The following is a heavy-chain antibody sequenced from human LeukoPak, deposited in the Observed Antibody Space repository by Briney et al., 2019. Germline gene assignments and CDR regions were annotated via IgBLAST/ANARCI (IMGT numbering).Heavy chain of an antibody. V-gene: IGHV3-7*01. J-gene: IGHJ5*02. D-gene: IGHD1-7*01. Sequence: GGSLRLSCAASGFTFSSYWMSWVRQAPGKGLEWVANIKQDGSEKYYVDSVKGRFTISRDNAKNSLYLQMNSLRAEDTAVYYCARGESNWNYEGHWFDPWGQGTLVTVSS. CDR3: ARGESNWNYEGHWFDP. CDR1: GFTFSSYW. CDR2: IKQDGSEK.